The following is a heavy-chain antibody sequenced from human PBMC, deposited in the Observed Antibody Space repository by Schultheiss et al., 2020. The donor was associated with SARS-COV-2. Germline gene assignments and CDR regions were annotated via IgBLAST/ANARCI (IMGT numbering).Heavy chain of an antibody. CDR2: INHSGST. J-gene: IGHJ6*02. V-gene: IGHV4-61*08. D-gene: IGHD3-10*01. CDR1: GGSISSGGYY. Sequence: SQTLSLTCTVSGGSISSGGYYWSWIRQPPGKGLEWIGEINHSGSTNYNPSLKSRVTISVDTSKNQFSLKLSSVTAADTAVYYCAREGVTLLWFGELFSRYGMDVWGQGTTVTVSS. CDR3: AREGVTLLWFGELFSRYGMDV.